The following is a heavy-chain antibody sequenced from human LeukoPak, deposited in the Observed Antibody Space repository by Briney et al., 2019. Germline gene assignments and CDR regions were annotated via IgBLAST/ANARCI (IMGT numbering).Heavy chain of an antibody. CDR3: ARYGSWFDP. CDR1: GYTFTDYY. D-gene: IGHD2-15*01. V-gene: IGHV1-2*02. Sequence: ASVKVSRKASGYTFTDYYMHWVRQAPGQGLEWMGWINPNSGGTNYAQKFQGRVTMTRDTSISTAYMELSRLRSDNTAQYYCARYGSWFDPWGQGTLVTVSS. J-gene: IGHJ5*02. CDR2: INPNSGGT.